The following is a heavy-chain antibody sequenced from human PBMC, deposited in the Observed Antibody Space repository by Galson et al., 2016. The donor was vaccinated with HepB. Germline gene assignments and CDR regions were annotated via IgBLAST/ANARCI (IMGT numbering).Heavy chain of an antibody. CDR3: ATFRSNWLYYFYY. V-gene: IGHV3-30*03. Sequence: SLRLSCAASGFTFSTYGMHWVRQAPGKGLEWVSMISFDGDIKEYADPVKGRFTVSRDNAKNSLYLQMNSLRADDTAVYYCATFRSNWLYYFYYWGQGTLVTVSS. CDR2: ISFDGDIK. CDR1: GFTFSTYG. J-gene: IGHJ4*02. D-gene: IGHD1-1*01.